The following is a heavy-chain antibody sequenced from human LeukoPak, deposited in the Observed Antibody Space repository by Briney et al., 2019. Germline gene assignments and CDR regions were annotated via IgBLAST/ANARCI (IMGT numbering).Heavy chain of an antibody. D-gene: IGHD3-22*01. CDR1: GYSFTSYW. V-gene: IGHV5-51*01. Sequence: GESLKISSKGSGYSFTSYWIGWVRQMPGKGLEWMGIIYPGDSDTRYSPSFQGQVTISADKSISTAYLQWSSLKASDTAMYYCARSMYYYDSSGYYYFDYWGQGTLVTVSS. CDR3: ARSMYYYDSSGYYYFDY. J-gene: IGHJ4*02. CDR2: IYPGDSDT.